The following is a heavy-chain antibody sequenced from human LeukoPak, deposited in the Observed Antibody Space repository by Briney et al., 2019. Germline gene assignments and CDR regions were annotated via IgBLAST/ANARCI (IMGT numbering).Heavy chain of an antibody. V-gene: IGHV4-30-4*01. D-gene: IGHD3-10*01. Sequence: SETLSLTCTVSGGSISSGDYYWSWIRQPPGKGLEWIGYIYYSGSTYYNPSLKSRVTISVDTSKNQFSLKLSSVTAADTAVHYCARDNSVLWFGTGGYFDLWGRGTLVTVSS. CDR1: GGSISSGDYY. J-gene: IGHJ2*01. CDR2: IYYSGST. CDR3: ARDNSVLWFGTGGYFDL.